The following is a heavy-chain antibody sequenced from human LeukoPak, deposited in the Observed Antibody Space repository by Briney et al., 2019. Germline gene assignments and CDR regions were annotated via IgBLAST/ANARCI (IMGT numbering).Heavy chain of an antibody. V-gene: IGHV4-34*01. CDR3: ATPHMYSSSPRLDY. CDR1: GGSFSGCY. D-gene: IGHD6-6*01. J-gene: IGHJ4*02. CDR2: INHSGST. Sequence: KPSETLSLTCAVYGGSFSGCYWSWIRPPPGKGLEWIGEINHSGSTNYNPSLKSRVTISVDTSKNQFSLKLSSVTAADTAVYYCATPHMYSSSPRLDYWGQGTLVTVSS.